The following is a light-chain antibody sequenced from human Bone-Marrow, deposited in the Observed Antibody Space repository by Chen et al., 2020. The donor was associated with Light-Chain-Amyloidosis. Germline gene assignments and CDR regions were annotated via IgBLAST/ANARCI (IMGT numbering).Light chain of an antibody. V-gene: IGLV2-14*01. CDR2: EFT. CDR3: SSYTITNTLG. CDR1: SSDVGGDNH. Sequence: FALTQPASVSGSPGQSITLSCTGTSSDVGGDNHVSWYQQHPDKAPKLMIYEFTNRPSWVPDRFSGSKSDNTASLTISGLQTEDEADYFCSSYTITNTLGFGSGTRVTVL. J-gene: IGLJ1*01.